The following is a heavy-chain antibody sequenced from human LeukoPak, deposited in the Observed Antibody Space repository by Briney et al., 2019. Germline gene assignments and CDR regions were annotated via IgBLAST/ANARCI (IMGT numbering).Heavy chain of an antibody. CDR3: ARGARDYHYYYYMDV. V-gene: IGHV4-34*01. CDR1: GGSFSGYY. J-gene: IGHJ6*03. D-gene: IGHD6-6*01. CDR2: INHSGST. Sequence: SETLSLTCAVYGGSFSGYYWSWIRQPPGKGLEWIGEINHSGSTNYNPPLKSRVTISVDTSKNQFSLKLSSVTAADTAVYYCARGARDYHYYYYMDVWGKGTTVTVSS.